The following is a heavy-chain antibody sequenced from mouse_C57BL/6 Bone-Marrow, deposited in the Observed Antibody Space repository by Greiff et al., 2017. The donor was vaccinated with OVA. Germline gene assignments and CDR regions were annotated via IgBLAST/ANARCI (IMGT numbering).Heavy chain of an antibody. CDR2: ISYDGSN. D-gene: IGHD1-1*01. V-gene: IGHV3-6*01. CDR1: GYSITSGYY. Sequence: EVQVVESGPGLVKPSQSLSLTCSVTGYSITSGYYWNWIRQFPGNKLEWMGYISYDGSNNYNPSLKNRISITRDTSKNQFFLKLNSVTTEDTATYYCARERGYYYGSSFYWYFDVWGTGTTVTVSS. J-gene: IGHJ1*03. CDR3: ARERGYYYGSSFYWYFDV.